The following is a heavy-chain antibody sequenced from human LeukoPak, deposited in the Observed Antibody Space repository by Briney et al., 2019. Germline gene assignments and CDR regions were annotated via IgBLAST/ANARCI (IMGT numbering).Heavy chain of an antibody. D-gene: IGHD3-10*01. CDR1: GGTFSSYA. CDR3: AREVDGSGSFNWFDP. J-gene: IGHJ5*02. V-gene: IGHV1-69*13. CDR2: IIPIFGTA. Sequence: SVKVSCKASGGTFSSYALSWVRQAPGQGREWMGGIIPIFGTANYAQKFQGRVTITADEPTSTAYMELSSLRSEDTAVYYCAREVDGSGSFNWFDPWGQGTLVTVSS.